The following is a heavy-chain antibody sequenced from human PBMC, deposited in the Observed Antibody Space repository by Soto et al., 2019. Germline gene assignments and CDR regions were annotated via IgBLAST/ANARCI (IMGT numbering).Heavy chain of an antibody. CDR3: ARVPSPFDYYYAMDV. D-gene: IGHD3-16*01. J-gene: IGHJ6*02. Sequence: SETLSLTCTVSGDSINSGTKYWSWIRQPPGKGLEWIGYIFSSGTTYYNPSLKSRLSMSLDTSQNQFSLKVNSVTDADTAVYYCARVPSPFDYYYAMDVWGQGTTVTVSS. V-gene: IGHV4-30-4*01. CDR2: IFSSGTT. CDR1: GDSINSGTKY.